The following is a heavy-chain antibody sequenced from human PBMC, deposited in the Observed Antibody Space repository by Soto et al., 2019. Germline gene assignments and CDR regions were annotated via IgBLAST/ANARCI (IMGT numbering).Heavy chain of an antibody. D-gene: IGHD5-12*01. J-gene: IGHJ6*02. CDR1: GGPISSVDYY. V-gene: IGHV4-31*11. Sequence: VSLTCAVSGGPISSVDYYWSWIRQDPGKGLEWIGYTYYSGSTYYNLPLKGHVTIPVDPSKNQSAVKLSSVTGADTAVYYCASGYDWNYYYGIDVWGQGTTVTVSS. CDR2: TYYSGST. CDR3: ASGYDWNYYYGIDV.